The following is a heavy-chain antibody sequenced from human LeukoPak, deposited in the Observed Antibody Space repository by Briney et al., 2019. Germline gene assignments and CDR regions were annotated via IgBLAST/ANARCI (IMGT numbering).Heavy chain of an antibody. CDR3: ARESTVTTKYYFDY. J-gene: IGHJ4*02. V-gene: IGHV4-34*01. CDR2: INHSGST. Sequence: SETLSLTCAVYGGSFSGYYWSWIRQPPGKGLEWIGEINHSGSTNYNPSLKSRVTISVDTSKNQFSLKLSSVTAADTAVYYCARESTVTTKYYFDYWGQGTLVTVSS. D-gene: IGHD4-17*01. CDR1: GGSFSGYY.